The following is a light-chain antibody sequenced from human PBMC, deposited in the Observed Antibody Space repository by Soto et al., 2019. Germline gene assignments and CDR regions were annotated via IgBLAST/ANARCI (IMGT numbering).Light chain of an antibody. CDR1: SSDVGGYNY. J-gene: IGLJ2*01. V-gene: IGLV2-14*01. Sequence: QSVLTQPASVSGSPGQSITISCTGTSSDVGGYNYVSWYQQHPGKAPKLMIYEVSNRPSGVSNRFSGSKSGNTASLTISGLQAEDEADYYCSSYTSSSLLFGGGTKVTVL. CDR3: SSYTSSSLL. CDR2: EVS.